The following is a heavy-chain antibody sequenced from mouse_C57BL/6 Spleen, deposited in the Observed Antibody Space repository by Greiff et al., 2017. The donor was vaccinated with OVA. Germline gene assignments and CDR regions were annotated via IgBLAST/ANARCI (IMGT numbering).Heavy chain of an antibody. CDR2: IHPNSGST. CDR3: ARRLGRDAMDY. Sequence: QVQLQQPGAELVKPGASVKLSCKASGYTFTSYWMHWVKQRPGQGLEWIGMIHPNSGSTNYNEKFKSKATLTVDKSSSTAYMQLSSLTSEDSAVYYCARRLGRDAMDYWGQGTSVTVSS. CDR1: GYTFTSYW. J-gene: IGHJ4*01. D-gene: IGHD4-1*01. V-gene: IGHV1-64*01.